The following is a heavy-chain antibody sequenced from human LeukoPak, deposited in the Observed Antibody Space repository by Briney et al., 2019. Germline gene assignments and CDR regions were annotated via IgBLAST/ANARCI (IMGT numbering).Heavy chain of an antibody. CDR1: GGSIRSYY. CDR3: ARGYSGSYGRFDY. Sequence: SETLSLTCTVSGGSIRSYYWSWIRQPPGKGLEWIGYTHYSGSTSYNPSLKSRVTMSVDTSENQFSLKLKSVTAADTAVYYCARGYSGSYGRFDYRGQGTLVTVSS. J-gene: IGHJ4*02. CDR2: THYSGST. D-gene: IGHD1-26*01. V-gene: IGHV4-59*01.